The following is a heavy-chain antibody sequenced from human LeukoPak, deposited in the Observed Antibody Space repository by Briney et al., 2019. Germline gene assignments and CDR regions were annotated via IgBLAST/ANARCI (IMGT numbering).Heavy chain of an antibody. CDR3: ARQKYGHDYAFDY. CDR1: GYTFTSNY. J-gene: IGHJ4*02. D-gene: IGHD4-17*01. CDR2: INTNTGNP. V-gene: IGHV7-4-1*02. Sequence: ASVKVSCKAFGYTFTSNYMHWVRQAPGQGLEWMGWINTNTGNPTYAQGFTGRFVFSLDTSVSTAYLQISSLKAEDTAVYYCARQKYGHDYAFDYWGQGTLVTVSS.